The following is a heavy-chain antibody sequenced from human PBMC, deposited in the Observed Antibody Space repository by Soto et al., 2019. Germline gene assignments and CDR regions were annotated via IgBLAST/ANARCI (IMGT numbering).Heavy chain of an antibody. Sequence: VQLVQSGPEVKKPGSSVKVSCKASGGTFSNYAINWVRQAPGQGLEWMGGIIPIFGTANYAQKFQGRVTITADKSTSTAYIELSSLRSDDTAVYYCARSSRDSSTYYSIYWGQGTLVTVSS. D-gene: IGHD3-22*01. CDR2: IIPIFGTA. J-gene: IGHJ4*02. V-gene: IGHV1-69*06. CDR1: GGTFSNYA. CDR3: ARSSRDSSTYYSIY.